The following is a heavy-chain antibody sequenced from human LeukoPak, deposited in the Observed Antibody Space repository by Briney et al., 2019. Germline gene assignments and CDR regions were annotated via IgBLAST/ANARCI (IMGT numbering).Heavy chain of an antibody. J-gene: IGHJ4*02. CDR3: ARGRLGKLSSLDY. CDR1: GFTFSSYA. Sequence: GSLRLSCAASGFTFSSYAMHWVRQAPGKGLEYVSAISSNGGSTYYANSVKGRFTISRDNSKNTLYLQMGSLRAEDMAVYYCARGRLGKLSSLDYWGQGTLVTVSS. CDR2: ISSNGGST. V-gene: IGHV3-64*01. D-gene: IGHD3-16*02.